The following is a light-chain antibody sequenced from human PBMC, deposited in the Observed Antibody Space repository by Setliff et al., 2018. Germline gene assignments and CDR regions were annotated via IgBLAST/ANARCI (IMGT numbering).Light chain of an antibody. CDR3: QQYQNYPLS. CDR2: PAK. V-gene: IGKV1-16*01. CDR1: QGIDNS. Sequence: IQMTQPQSSLSASVGESVTITCRTSQGIDNSLTWFPQKPGKAPTYLIYPAKKLKSGVPSRFSGSGSGTDFTVTISSLQAGDFATYFRQQYQNYPLSFGGGTKVDIK. J-gene: IGKJ4*01.